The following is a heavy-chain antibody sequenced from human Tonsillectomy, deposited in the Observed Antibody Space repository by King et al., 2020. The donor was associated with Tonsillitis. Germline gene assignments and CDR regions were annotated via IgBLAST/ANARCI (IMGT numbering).Heavy chain of an antibody. J-gene: IGHJ4*02. CDR3: ARGGSAILSGDPDHFDY. D-gene: IGHD4-17*01. V-gene: IGHV7-4-1*02. CDR1: GYTFTSYT. CDR2: INTNTGNP. Sequence: QLVQSGSELKKPGASVKVSCKASGYTFTSYTMNWVRQAPGQGLEWMGWINTNTGNPTYAQGFTGRFVFSLDTSVSTAYLQISSLKAEDTAVYYCARGGSAILSGDPDHFDYWGQGTLVTVSS.